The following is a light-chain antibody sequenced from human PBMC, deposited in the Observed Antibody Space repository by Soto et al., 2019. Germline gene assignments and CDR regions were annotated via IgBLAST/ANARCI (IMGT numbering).Light chain of an antibody. Sequence: EIVLTQSPGTLSLSPGERATLSCRASQSVSSSYLAWYQQKPGQAPRLLIYGASSRATGIPDRFSGSGSGTEFTLTISNLQSADFAVYFCQHYNNWPRTFGGGTKVDIK. V-gene: IGKV3-20*01. J-gene: IGKJ4*01. CDR2: GAS. CDR3: QHYNNWPRT. CDR1: QSVSSSY.